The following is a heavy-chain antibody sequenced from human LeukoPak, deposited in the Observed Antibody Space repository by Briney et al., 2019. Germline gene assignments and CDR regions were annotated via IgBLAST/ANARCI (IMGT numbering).Heavy chain of an antibody. CDR2: VYYSGST. D-gene: IGHD6-13*01. J-gene: IGHJ6*04. CDR3: ARLGQQLVPYYYYGMDV. CDR1: GGSISSCS. Sequence: SETLSLTCTVSGGSISSCSWSWVRQPPGQGLEWVGFVYYSGSTNYNPSLKSRVTISVDTSKNQFSLKLSPVTAADTAVYYCARLGQQLVPYYYYGMDVWGKGTTVTVSS. V-gene: IGHV4-59*01.